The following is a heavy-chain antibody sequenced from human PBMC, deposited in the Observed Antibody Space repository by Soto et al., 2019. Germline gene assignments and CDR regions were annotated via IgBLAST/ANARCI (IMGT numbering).Heavy chain of an antibody. V-gene: IGHV4-59*01. CDR2: IYYSGST. D-gene: IGHD3-10*01. J-gene: IGHJ6*02. Sequence: SETLSLTCTVSGGSTSRYYWSWIRQPPWKGLEWIGYIYYSGSTNYNPSLKSRVTISVDTSKNQFSLKLSSVTAADTAVYYCARGLWFGELIDYYYGMDVWGQGTTVTVSS. CDR3: ARGLWFGELIDYYYGMDV. CDR1: GGSTSRYY.